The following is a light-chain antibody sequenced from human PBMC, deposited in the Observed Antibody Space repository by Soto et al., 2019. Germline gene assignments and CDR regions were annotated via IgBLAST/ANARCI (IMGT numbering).Light chain of an antibody. CDR1: QSISAS. CDR3: KQTYGIPLT. J-gene: IGKJ4*01. CDR2: AAS. V-gene: IGKV1-39*01. Sequence: DIQVTHSTYSLSVSQRDRVTSTCLASQSISASLLWLQQKPGKAPNLLIYAASSLRSGVPSRFSCSGSGTDFTLTISSLQPEDFATYYSKQTYGIPLTFGGGTKVDIK.